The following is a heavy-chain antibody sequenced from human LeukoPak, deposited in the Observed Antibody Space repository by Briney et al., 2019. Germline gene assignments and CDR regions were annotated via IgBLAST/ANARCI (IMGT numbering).Heavy chain of an antibody. J-gene: IGHJ4*02. V-gene: IGHV4-59*12. Sequence: SETLSLTCTVSGGSISSYYWSWIRQPPGKGLEWIGYIYYSGSTNYNPSLKSRVTISVDTSKNQFSLKLSSVTAADTAVYYCAREPRGQPFDYWGQGTLVTVSS. CDR1: GGSISSYY. D-gene: IGHD6-13*01. CDR3: AREPRGQPFDY. CDR2: IYYSGST.